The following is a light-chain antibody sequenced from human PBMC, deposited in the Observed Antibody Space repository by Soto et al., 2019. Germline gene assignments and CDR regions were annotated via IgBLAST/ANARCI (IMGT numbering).Light chain of an antibody. CDR2: WAS. CDR1: QSVLSSSNNKNY. V-gene: IGKV4-1*01. J-gene: IGKJ2*01. CDR3: QHYYTTPYT. Sequence: DIVMTQSPDSLAVSLGERATINCKSSQSVLSSSNNKNYLTWYQQKPGQPPKLLIYWASTRESGVPDRFSGRGSGTEFTLTITNLQAEDVAVYYCQHYYTTPYTFGQGTKLEI.